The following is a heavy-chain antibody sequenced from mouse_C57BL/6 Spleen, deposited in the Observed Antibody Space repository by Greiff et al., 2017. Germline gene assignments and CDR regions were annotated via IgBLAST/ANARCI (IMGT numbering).Heavy chain of an antibody. CDR2: IDPANGNT. J-gene: IGHJ1*03. CDR1: GFNIKNTY. D-gene: IGHD1-1*01. V-gene: IGHV14-3*01. CDR3: ARDTTVVAIHWYFDV. Sequence: EVKLVESVAELVRPGASVKLSCTASGFNIKNTYMHWVKQRPEQGLEWIGRIDPANGNTKYAPKFQGKATITADTSSNTAYLQLSSLTSEDTAIYYCARDTTVVAIHWYFDVWGTGTTVTVSS.